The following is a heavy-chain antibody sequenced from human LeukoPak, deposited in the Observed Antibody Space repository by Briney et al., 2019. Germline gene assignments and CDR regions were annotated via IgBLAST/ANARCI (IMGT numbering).Heavy chain of an antibody. CDR1: GYTFTGYY. CDR3: ARVDWDLVGGGFDY. V-gene: IGHV1-2*02. CDR2: INPNNGGT. D-gene: IGHD3/OR15-3a*01. Sequence: ASVKVSCKAPGYTFTGYYMHWVRQAPGQGLEWMGWINPNNGGTKYAQKFQDRVSMTRDTSISTAYMELSRLRFDDTAVYYCARVDWDLVGGGFDYWGQGTLVTVSS. J-gene: IGHJ4*02.